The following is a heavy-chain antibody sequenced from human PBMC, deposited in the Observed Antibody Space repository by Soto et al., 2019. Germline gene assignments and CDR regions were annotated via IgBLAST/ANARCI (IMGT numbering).Heavy chain of an antibody. CDR2: FSLSGPT. Sequence: PSETLSLTCTVSGASITGSFFWSWIRQPAGKGLEWIGRFSLSGPTNYNPSLRSRATMSADVSKNQFSLRLTSVTAADTALYYCARGMTPPGAPAWYYFDSWGQGTLVTVS. J-gene: IGHJ4*02. V-gene: IGHV4-4*07. CDR3: ARGMTPPGAPAWYYFDS. D-gene: IGHD2-8*02. CDR1: GASITGSFF.